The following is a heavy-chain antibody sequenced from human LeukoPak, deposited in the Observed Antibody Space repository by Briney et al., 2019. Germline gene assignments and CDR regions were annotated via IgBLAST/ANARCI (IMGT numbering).Heavy chain of an antibody. CDR1: GYTFTSYG. J-gene: IGHJ4*02. CDR3: ASHYDILTGIDY. Sequence: ASVNVSCKASGYTFTSYGISWVRQAPGQGLEWMGWISAYNGNTNYAQKLQGRVTMTTDTSTSTAYMELRSLRSDDTAVYCCASHYDILTGIDYWGQGTLVTVSS. D-gene: IGHD3-9*01. CDR2: ISAYNGNT. V-gene: IGHV1-18*01.